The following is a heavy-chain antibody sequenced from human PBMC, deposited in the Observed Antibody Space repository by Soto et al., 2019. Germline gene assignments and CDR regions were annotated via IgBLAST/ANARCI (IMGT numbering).Heavy chain of an antibody. CDR1: GGSISSGGYS. CDR3: ARGQVVAAQH. D-gene: IGHD2-15*01. CDR2: IYHSGST. V-gene: IGHV4-30-2*01. J-gene: IGHJ4*02. Sequence: PSETLSLTCAVSGGSISSGGYSWSWIRQPPGKGLEWIGYIYHSGSTYYNPSLKSRVTISVDRSKNQFSLKLSSVTAADTAVYYGARGQVVAAQHWGQGTLVTVSS.